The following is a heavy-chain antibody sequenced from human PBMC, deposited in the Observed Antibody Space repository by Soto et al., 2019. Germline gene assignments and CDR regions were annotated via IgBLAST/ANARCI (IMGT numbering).Heavy chain of an antibody. J-gene: IGHJ4*02. Sequence: QVQLVESGGGVVQPGRSLRLSCAASGFTFSSYGMHWVRQAPGKGLEWVAVIWYDGSNKYYADSVKGRFTISRDNSKNTLYLQMNSLRAEDTAVYYCARSSSRTYIFDYWGQGTLVTVSS. V-gene: IGHV3-33*01. CDR3: ARSSSRTYIFDY. CDR2: IWYDGSNK. D-gene: IGHD2-2*01. CDR1: GFTFSSYG.